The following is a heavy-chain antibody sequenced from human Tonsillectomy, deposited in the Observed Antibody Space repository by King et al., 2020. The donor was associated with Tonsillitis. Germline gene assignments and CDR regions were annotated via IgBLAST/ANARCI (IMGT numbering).Heavy chain of an antibody. CDR2: ISYDGSNK. CDR3: ARDYSGWSPFDY. CDR1: GFTFSSYA. V-gene: IGHV3-30*04. D-gene: IGHD5-12*01. Sequence: VQLVESGGGVVQPGRSLRLSCAASGFTFSSYAMHWVRQAPGKGLEWVAVISYDGSNKYYADSVKGRFTISRDNSKNTLYLQMNSLRAEDTAVYYCARDYSGWSPFDYWGQGTLVTVSS. J-gene: IGHJ4*02.